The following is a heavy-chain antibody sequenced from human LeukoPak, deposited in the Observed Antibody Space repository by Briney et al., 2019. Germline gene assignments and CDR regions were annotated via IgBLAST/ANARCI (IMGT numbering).Heavy chain of an antibody. CDR3: AGTQTRDDAFDI. Sequence: PSETLSLTCTVSGGSISSYYWSWIRQPPGKGLEWIGYIYYSGSTNYNPFLKSRVTISVDTSKNQFSLKLSSVTAADTAVYYCAGTQTRDDAFDIWGQGTMVTVSS. CDR2: IYYSGST. D-gene: IGHD3-10*01. CDR1: GGSISSYY. J-gene: IGHJ3*02. V-gene: IGHV4-59*01.